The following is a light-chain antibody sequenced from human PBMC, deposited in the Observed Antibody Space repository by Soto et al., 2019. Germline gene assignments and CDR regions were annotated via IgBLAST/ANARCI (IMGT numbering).Light chain of an antibody. CDR2: EVS. CDR3: SSYAGSNNWV. J-gene: IGLJ3*02. CDR1: SSDVGGYNY. Sequence: QSAQTQPPSASGSPGQSVTISCTGTSSDVGGYNYVSWYQQHPGKAPKLMIYEVSKRPSGVPDRFSGSKSGNTASLTVSGLQAEDEADYYCSSYAGSNNWVFGGGTK. V-gene: IGLV2-8*01.